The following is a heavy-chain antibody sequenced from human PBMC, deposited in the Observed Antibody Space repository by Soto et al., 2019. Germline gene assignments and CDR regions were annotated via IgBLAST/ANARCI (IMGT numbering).Heavy chain of an antibody. CDR1: GYAFTTYY. Sequence: QVQLVQSGAEVKKPGASVKISCKASGYAFTTYYLHWMRQAPGQGPDWMGIINPSGGTARYAQNFQGRVIRTSDTSTGTVYMELSSLRSEDTAVYYCARGHFQFTSSSKPHYCDYWGQGTLVTVSS. V-gene: IGHV1-46*01. CDR2: INPSGGTA. J-gene: IGHJ4*02. D-gene: IGHD6-6*01. CDR3: ARGHFQFTSSSKPHYCDY.